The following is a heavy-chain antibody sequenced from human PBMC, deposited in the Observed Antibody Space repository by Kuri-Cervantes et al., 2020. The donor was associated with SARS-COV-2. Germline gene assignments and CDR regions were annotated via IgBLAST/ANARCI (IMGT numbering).Heavy chain of an antibody. CDR3: ASGHGDALISIDY. J-gene: IGHJ4*02. V-gene: IGHV3-30*03. D-gene: IGHD4-17*01. CDR2: ISYDGSNK. Sequence: GESLKISCAASGFTFSSYSMNWVRQAPGKGLEWVAVISYDGSNKYYADSVKGRFTISRDNSKNTLYLQMNSLRAEDTAVYYCASGHGDALISIDYWGQGTLVTVSS. CDR1: GFTFSSYS.